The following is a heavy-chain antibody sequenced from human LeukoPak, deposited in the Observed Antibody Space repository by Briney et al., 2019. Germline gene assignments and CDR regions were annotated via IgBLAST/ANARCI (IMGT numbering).Heavy chain of an antibody. CDR3: ASFRTSTTSGSAY. CDR1: GFTFSSYS. J-gene: IGHJ4*02. V-gene: IGHV3-21*01. D-gene: IGHD2-2*01. CDR2: ITSSSSHI. Sequence: PGGSLRLSCAASGFTFSSYSMNWVRQAPGKGLEWVSYITSSSSHIYYADSVKGRFTISRDNAKNSLSLQLNSLRAEDTAVYYCASFRTSTTSGSAYWGQGTLVTVSS.